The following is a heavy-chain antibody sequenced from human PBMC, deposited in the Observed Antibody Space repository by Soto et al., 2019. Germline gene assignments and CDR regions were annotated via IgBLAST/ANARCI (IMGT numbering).Heavy chain of an antibody. J-gene: IGHJ4*02. CDR1: GFSLSTSGVG. D-gene: IGHD3-9*01. CDR3: AHRLEVRYFDWFQPGYYFDY. CDR2: IYWNDDK. V-gene: IGHV2-5*01. Sequence: GSGPTLVNPTQTLTLTCTFSGFSLSTSGVGVGWIRQPPGKALEWLALIYWNDDKRYSPSLKSRLTITKDTSKNQVVLTMTNMDPVDTATYYCAHRLEVRYFDWFQPGYYFDYWGQGTLVTVSS.